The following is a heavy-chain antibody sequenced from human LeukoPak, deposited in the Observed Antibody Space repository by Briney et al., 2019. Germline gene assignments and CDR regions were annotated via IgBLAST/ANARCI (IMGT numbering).Heavy chain of an antibody. CDR3: ARKNWFDP. CDR2: ISYDGSNK. Sequence: GGSLRLSCAASGVTFSSYAMHWVRQAPGKGLEWVAVISYDGSNKYYADSVKGRFTISRDNSKNTLYLQMNSLRAEDTAVYYCARKNWFDPWGQGTLVTVSS. CDR1: GVTFSSYA. V-gene: IGHV3-30-3*01. J-gene: IGHJ5*02.